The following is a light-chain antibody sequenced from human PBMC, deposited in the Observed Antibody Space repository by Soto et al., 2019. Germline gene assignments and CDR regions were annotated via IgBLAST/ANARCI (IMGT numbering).Light chain of an antibody. Sequence: EIVMTQSPATLSVSPGEAATLSCRASQSISSNLAWYQQKPGQAPRLLIYGASTRATGIPARFSGSGSGTEFTLTISSLQSEDFAVYYCQPYNNWPPWTFGLGTKVEVK. CDR3: QPYNNWPPWT. J-gene: IGKJ1*01. CDR2: GAS. V-gene: IGKV3-15*01. CDR1: QSISSN.